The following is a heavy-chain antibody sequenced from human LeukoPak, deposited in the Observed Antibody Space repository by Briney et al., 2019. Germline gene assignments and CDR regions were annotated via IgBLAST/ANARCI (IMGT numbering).Heavy chain of an antibody. Sequence: GGSLRLSCAASGFIFSSYWMSWVRQAPGKGLEWVANIKQDGSEKYYVDSVKGRFTISRDNAKNSLFLQMNSLRAEDTAVYYCARHVRFEGVDYWGLGTLVPVSS. J-gene: IGHJ4*02. V-gene: IGHV3-7*01. D-gene: IGHD3-9*01. CDR2: IKQDGSEK. CDR3: ARHVRFEGVDY. CDR1: GFIFSSYW.